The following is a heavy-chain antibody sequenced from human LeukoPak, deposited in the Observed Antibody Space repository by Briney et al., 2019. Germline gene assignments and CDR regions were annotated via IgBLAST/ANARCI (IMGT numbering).Heavy chain of an antibody. Sequence: TPSETLSLTCAVYGGSFSGYYWSWIRQPPGKGLEWIGEINHSGSTNYNPSLKSRVTISVDTSKNQFSLKLSSVTAADTAVYYCARRRYRVQQQPRNYHYYYYMDVWGKGTTVTVSS. J-gene: IGHJ6*03. CDR2: INHSGST. CDR3: ARRRYRVQQQPRNYHYYYYMDV. V-gene: IGHV4-34*01. D-gene: IGHD6-13*01. CDR1: GGSFSGYY.